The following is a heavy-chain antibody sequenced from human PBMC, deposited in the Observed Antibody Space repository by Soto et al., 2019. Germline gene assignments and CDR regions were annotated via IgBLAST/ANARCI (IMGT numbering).Heavy chain of an antibody. J-gene: IGHJ6*03. CDR2: ISGSGGST. Sequence: GGSLRLSCAASGFTFSSYAMSWVRQAPGKGLEWVSAISGSGGSTYYADSVKGRFTISRDNSKNTLYLQMNSLIAEDTAVYYCAKPYCSGGSCWGDYYYYYMDVWGKGTTVTVSS. V-gene: IGHV3-23*01. D-gene: IGHD2-15*01. CDR3: AKPYCSGGSCWGDYYYYYMDV. CDR1: GFTFSSYA.